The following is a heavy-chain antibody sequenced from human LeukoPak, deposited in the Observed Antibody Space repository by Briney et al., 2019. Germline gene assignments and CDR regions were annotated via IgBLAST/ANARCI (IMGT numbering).Heavy chain of an antibody. V-gene: IGHV3-30-3*01. CDR2: ISYDGSNK. Sequence: GGSLRLSCVASGFTFSSYAMHWVRQAPGKGLEWVAVISYDGSNKYYADSVKGRFTISRDNSKNTLYLQMNSLRAEDTAVYYCARARYSGSYLHFDYWGQGTLVTVSS. CDR1: GFTFSSYA. J-gene: IGHJ4*02. D-gene: IGHD1-26*01. CDR3: ARARYSGSYLHFDY.